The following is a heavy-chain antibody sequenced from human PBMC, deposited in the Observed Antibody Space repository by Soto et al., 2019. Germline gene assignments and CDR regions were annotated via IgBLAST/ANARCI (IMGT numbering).Heavy chain of an antibody. V-gene: IGHV1-69*04. D-gene: IGHD5-12*01. J-gene: IGHJ4*02. CDR2: IIPILGIA. CDR1: GGTFSSYT. Sequence: GASVKVSCKASGGTFSSYTISWVRQAPGQGLEWMGRIIPILGIANYAQKFQGRVTITADKSTSTAYMELSSLRSEDTAVYYCARDRGGYEPLHFDYWGQGTLVTVSS. CDR3: ARDRGGYEPLHFDY.